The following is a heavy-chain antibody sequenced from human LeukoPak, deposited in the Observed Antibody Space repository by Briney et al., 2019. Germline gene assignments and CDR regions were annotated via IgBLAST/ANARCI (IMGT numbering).Heavy chain of an antibody. Sequence: ASVKISCKASGYTFTSYYINWVRQAPGQGLEWMAIINPSGGTTTYAQKFQGRVTMSRDTSTGTVYMQLSSLTSEDTAVYYCARGSFSRYYHFDFWGQGTLVTVSS. V-gene: IGHV1-46*01. CDR2: INPSGGTT. CDR1: GYTFTSYY. CDR3: ARGSFSRYYHFDF. J-gene: IGHJ4*02. D-gene: IGHD2-15*01.